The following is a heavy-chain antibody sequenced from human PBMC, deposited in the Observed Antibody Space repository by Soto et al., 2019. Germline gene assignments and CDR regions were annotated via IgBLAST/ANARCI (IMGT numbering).Heavy chain of an antibody. D-gene: IGHD6-25*01. CDR2: ISYDGSNK. CDR3: ARTAVGYYGMDV. V-gene: IGHV3-30-3*01. Sequence: QVQLVESGGGVVQPGRSLILSCAASGFNFSSYAMHWVRQAPGKGLEWVAVISYDGSNKYYADSVKGRFTISRDNSKNTLYLQMNSLRAEDTAVYYCARTAVGYYGMDVWGQGTTVTVSS. CDR1: GFNFSSYA. J-gene: IGHJ6*02.